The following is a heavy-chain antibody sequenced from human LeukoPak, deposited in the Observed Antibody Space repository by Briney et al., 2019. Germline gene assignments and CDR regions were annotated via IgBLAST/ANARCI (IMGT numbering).Heavy chain of an antibody. CDR3: ARLGAYYDFWSGYYTDY. D-gene: IGHD3-3*01. V-gene: IGHV4-38-2*01. J-gene: IGHJ4*02. Sequence: PSETLSLTCAVSGYSISSGYYWGWIRPPPGKGLEWIGEINHSGSTNYNPSLKSRVTISVDTSKNQFSLKLSSVTAADTAVYYCARLGAYYDFWSGYYTDYWGQGTLVTVSS. CDR1: GYSISSGYY. CDR2: INHSGST.